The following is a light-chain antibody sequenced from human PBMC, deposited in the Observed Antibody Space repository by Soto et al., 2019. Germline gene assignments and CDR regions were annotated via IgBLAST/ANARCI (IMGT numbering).Light chain of an antibody. CDR3: CSYAGSYTHV. CDR2: DVI. Sequence: SALTQPASVSGSPGQSVTISCTGTSSDIGAYNFVSWYQQHPDKAPKLMIYDVIKRPSGVPDRFSGSKSGNTASLTIYGLQAEDEADYYCCSYAGSYTHVFGTGTKATVL. J-gene: IGLJ1*01. V-gene: IGLV2-11*01. CDR1: SSDIGAYNF.